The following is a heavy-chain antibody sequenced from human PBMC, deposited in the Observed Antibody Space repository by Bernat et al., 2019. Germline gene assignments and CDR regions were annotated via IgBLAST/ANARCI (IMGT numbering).Heavy chain of an antibody. CDR2: VRYDGSNK. Sequence: VHLVESGGDLVQPGRSLSLSCAASGFTFSDYGMHWVRQAPGKGLAWVAFVRYDGSNKYYADSVKGRFTISRDNSKNTLYLQMNSLRPEDTAVYYCAKDHPYGMDVWGQGTTVTVSS. V-gene: IGHV3-30*02. CDR1: GFTFSDYG. J-gene: IGHJ6*01. CDR3: AKDHPYGMDV.